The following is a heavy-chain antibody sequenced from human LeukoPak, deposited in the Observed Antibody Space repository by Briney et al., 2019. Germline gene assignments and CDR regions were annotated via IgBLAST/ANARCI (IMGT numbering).Heavy chain of an antibody. CDR2: IHHSGST. Sequence: PSETLSLTCTVSGYSISSGYYWGWIRQPPGQGLEWIGSIHHSGSTYYNPSLKSRVTISVDTSKNQFSLKLSSVTAADTAVYYCARDVINRSSGYYQGPNDAFDIWGQGTMVAVSS. J-gene: IGHJ3*02. CDR3: ARDVINRSSGYYQGPNDAFDI. CDR1: GYSISSGYY. V-gene: IGHV4-38-2*02. D-gene: IGHD3-22*01.